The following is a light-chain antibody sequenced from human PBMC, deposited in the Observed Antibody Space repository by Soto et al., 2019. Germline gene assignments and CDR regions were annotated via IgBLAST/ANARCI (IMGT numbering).Light chain of an antibody. CDR1: QSISSW. CDR2: DAS. V-gene: IGKV1-5*01. Sequence: DIQMTQSPSTLSASVGDRVTITCRASQSISSWLAWYQQKPGKAPKLLIYDASSLESGVPSRFSGSGSGTEFTLTISSLQPDDFATYYCQQYNGTFGGGTKVDIK. CDR3: QQYNGT. J-gene: IGKJ4*01.